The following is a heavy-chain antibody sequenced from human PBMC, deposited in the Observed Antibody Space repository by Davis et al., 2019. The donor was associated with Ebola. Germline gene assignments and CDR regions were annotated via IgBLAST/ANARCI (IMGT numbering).Heavy chain of an antibody. CDR1: GYSFTDYW. CDR3: ARDGGTSAWYSD. D-gene: IGHD6-19*01. Sequence: GESLKISCRASGYSFTDYWIGWVRQMPGKGLEWMGIIFPDDSETKYSPSFQGQVTISADKSLRTAYLHWSSLKASDTAMYYCARDGGTSAWYSDWGQGTLVTVSS. V-gene: IGHV5-51*01. CDR2: IFPDDSET. J-gene: IGHJ4*02.